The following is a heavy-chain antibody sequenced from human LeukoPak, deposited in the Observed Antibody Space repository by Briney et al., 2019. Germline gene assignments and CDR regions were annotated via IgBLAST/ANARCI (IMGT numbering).Heavy chain of an antibody. CDR3: AIIAARPGGDFDY. CDR2: INHSGST. Sequence: PSETLSLTCAVYGGSFSGYYWSWIRQPPGKGLEWIGEINHSGSTNYNPSLKSRVTISVDTSKNQFSLKLSSVTAADTAVYYCAIIAARPGGDFDYWGQGTLVTVSS. V-gene: IGHV4-34*01. D-gene: IGHD6-6*01. J-gene: IGHJ4*02. CDR1: GGSFSGYY.